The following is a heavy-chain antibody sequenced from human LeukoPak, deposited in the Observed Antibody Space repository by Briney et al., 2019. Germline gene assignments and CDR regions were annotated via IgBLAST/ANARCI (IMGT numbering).Heavy chain of an antibody. D-gene: IGHD2-15*01. CDR3: VNGYCSGGSCYRPDAFDI. CDR2: ISSNGGST. Sequence: PGGSLRLSCSASGFTFSSYAMHWVRQAPGKGLEYVSAISSNGGSTYYADSVKGRFTISRDNSKNTLYLQMSSLRAEDTAVYYCVNGYCSGGSCYRPDAFDIWGRGTMVTVSS. J-gene: IGHJ3*02. V-gene: IGHV3-64D*06. CDR1: GFTFSSYA.